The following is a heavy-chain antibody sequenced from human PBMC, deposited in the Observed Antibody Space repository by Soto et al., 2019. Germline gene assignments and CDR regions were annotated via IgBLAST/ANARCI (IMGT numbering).Heavy chain of an antibody. D-gene: IGHD2-2*01. CDR2: IIPIFGTA. J-gene: IGHJ6*02. CDR3: ARIVVVVPAATHSYGMDV. CDR1: GGTFSSYA. V-gene: IGHV1-69*01. Sequence: VQLLESGAEVKKPGSSVKVSCKASGGTFSSYAISWVRQAPGQGLEWMGGIIPIFGTANYAQKFQGRVTITADESTSTAYMELSSLRSEDTAVYYCARIVVVVPAATHSYGMDVWGQGTTVTVSS.